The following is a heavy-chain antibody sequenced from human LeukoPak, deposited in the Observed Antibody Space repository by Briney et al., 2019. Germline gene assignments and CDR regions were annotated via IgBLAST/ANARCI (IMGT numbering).Heavy chain of an antibody. J-gene: IGHJ3*02. V-gene: IGHV3-9*01. CDR2: ITWNSGRI. CDR3: ARVEVVITTDAFDI. CDR1: GFTFDDYA. Sequence: GGSLRLSCAASGFTFDDYAMHWVRQAPGKGPEWVSGITWNSGRIGYADSVKGRFTISRDNAKNSLYLQMNSLRAEDTAVYYCARVEVVITTDAFDIWGQGTMVTVSS. D-gene: IGHD3-22*01.